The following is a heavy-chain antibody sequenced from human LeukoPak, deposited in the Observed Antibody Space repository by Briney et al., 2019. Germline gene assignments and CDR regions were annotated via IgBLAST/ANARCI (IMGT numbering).Heavy chain of an antibody. CDR3: TRIGTMIVVVSYFDY. Sequence: GRSLRLSCTASGFTFGDYAMSWFRQAPGKGLEWVGFIRSKTYGGTTEYAASVKGRFTISRDDSKSIAYLQMNSLKTEDTAVYYCTRIGTMIVVVSYFDYWGQGTLVTVSS. CDR2: IRSKTYGGTT. D-gene: IGHD3-22*01. J-gene: IGHJ4*02. V-gene: IGHV3-49*03. CDR1: GFTFGDYA.